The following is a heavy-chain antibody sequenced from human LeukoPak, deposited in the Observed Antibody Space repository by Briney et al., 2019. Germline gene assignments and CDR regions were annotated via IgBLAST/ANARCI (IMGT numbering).Heavy chain of an antibody. V-gene: IGHV3-30*02. CDR3: AKDELDGYCSGGSCYPYYFDY. D-gene: IGHD2-15*01. J-gene: IGHJ4*02. Sequence: PGGSLRLSCAASGFTFSSYGMHWVRQAPGKGLEWVAFIQYDGSNNYYADSVKGRFTISRDNSENTLYQQMNNLRPEDTAVYYCAKDELDGYCSGGSCYPYYFDYWGQGTLVTVSS. CDR1: GFTFSSYG. CDR2: IQYDGSNN.